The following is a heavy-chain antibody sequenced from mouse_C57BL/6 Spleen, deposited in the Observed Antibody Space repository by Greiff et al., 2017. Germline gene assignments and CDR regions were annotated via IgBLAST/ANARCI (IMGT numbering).Heavy chain of an antibody. CDR3: ARSYGYVRYYYAMDY. J-gene: IGHJ4*01. CDR1: GYTFTGYW. Sequence: VHLVESGAELMKPGASVKLSCKATGYTFTGYWIEWVKQRPGHGLEWIGEILPGSGSTNYNEKFKGKATFTADTSSNTAYIQHSRLTTEDSAIYYCARSYGYVRYYYAMDYWGQGTSVTVSS. V-gene: IGHV1-9*01. D-gene: IGHD2-2*01. CDR2: ILPGSGST.